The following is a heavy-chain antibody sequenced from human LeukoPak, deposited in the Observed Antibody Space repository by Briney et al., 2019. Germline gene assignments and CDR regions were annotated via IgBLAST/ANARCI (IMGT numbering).Heavy chain of an antibody. V-gene: IGHV3-23*01. D-gene: IGHD6-19*01. Sequence: QAGGSLRLSCAASGFTFSSYGMSWVRQAPGKGLEWVSAISGSGGSTYYADSVKGRFTISRDNSKNTLYLQMNSLRAEDTAVYYCATHPPVAGHWGVFDYWGQGTLVTVSS. CDR1: GFTFSSYG. CDR2: ISGSGGST. CDR3: ATHPPVAGHWGVFDY. J-gene: IGHJ4*02.